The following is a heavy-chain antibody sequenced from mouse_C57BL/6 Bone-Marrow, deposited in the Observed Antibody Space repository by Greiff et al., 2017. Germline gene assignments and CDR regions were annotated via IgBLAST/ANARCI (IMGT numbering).Heavy chain of an antibody. D-gene: IGHD1-1*01. Sequence: QVQLKQPGAELVKPGASVKLSCKASGYTFTSYWMQWVKQRPGQGLEWIGEIDPSDSYTNYNQKFKGKATLTVDTSSSTAYMQLSSLTSEDSAVYYCARVDYYGSSYEGYFDVWGTGTTVTVSS. CDR2: IDPSDSYT. V-gene: IGHV1-50*01. CDR1: GYTFTSYW. CDR3: ARVDYYGSSYEGYFDV. J-gene: IGHJ1*03.